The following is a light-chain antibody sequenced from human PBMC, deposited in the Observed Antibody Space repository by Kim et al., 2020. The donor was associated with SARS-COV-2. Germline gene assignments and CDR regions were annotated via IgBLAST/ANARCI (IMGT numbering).Light chain of an antibody. CDR2: GAS. J-gene: IGKJ4*01. CDR1: QSVSNN. V-gene: IGKV3-15*01. Sequence: SPGKRATLACRASQSVSNNLAWYQQKPGPPPRLLIHGASTRATGIPARFSGTGSGTEFTLTISSLQSEDFAIYYCQQYNNWPPATFGGGTKVDIK. CDR3: QQYNNWPPAT.